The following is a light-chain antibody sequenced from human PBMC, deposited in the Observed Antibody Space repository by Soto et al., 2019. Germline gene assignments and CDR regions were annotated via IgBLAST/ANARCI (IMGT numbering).Light chain of an antibody. V-gene: IGLV1-40*01. J-gene: IGLJ3*02. CDR2: VNN. CDR3: QSYDSTLNGWV. CDR1: SSNIGAGYD. Sequence: QSVLTQPPSVSGAPGQRVTISCTGSSSNIGAGYDVHWYQQFPGTAPKVLIYVNNNRPSGVPDRFSGSKSGTSASLAITGLQAQDEADYYCQSYDSTLNGWVFGGGTKLTVL.